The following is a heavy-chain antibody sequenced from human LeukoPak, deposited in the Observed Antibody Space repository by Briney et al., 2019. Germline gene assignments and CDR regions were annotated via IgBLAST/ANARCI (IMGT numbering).Heavy chain of an antibody. CDR1: GGIIGDHA. J-gene: IGHJ6*02. CDR2: IRNKAYGGTT. Sequence: GGSLRLSCFASGGIIGDHAMSWVRQPPGKGLEWVGFIRNKAYGGTTEYAASVEGRFTISRDDSRGIAYLQMNSLKTEDTAFYYCTRGPILLWIHNGMDVWGQGTTVTVSS. CDR3: TRGPILLWIHNGMDV. V-gene: IGHV3-49*04. D-gene: IGHD2/OR15-2a*01.